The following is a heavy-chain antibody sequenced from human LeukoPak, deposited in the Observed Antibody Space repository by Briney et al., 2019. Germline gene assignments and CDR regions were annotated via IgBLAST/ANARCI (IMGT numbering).Heavy chain of an antibody. V-gene: IGHV1-8*02. CDR3: ARRTPRCGGTCYDAFDV. J-gene: IGHJ3*01. CDR1: GYTFTSYD. CDR2: MSPHNGHT. Sequence: ASVKVSCKASGYTFTSYDIHWVRQAPGQGLEWMGLMSPHNGHTEYAQNFQGRVTMTRDTSTGTAYMELRSLRSEDTAVYYCARRTPRCGGTCYDAFDVWGQGTMVTVSS. D-gene: IGHD2-21*01.